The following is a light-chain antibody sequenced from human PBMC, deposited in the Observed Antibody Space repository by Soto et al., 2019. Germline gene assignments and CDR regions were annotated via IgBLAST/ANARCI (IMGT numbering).Light chain of an antibody. Sequence: DIVMTQSPDSLAVSLGERATINCKSSQSILYSSNNKNYVGWYQQKAGQPPKLLIYWASTRESGVPDRISGSGSGTDFTLTISSLQAEDVAVYYCQQYYNTPYTFDQGTKLEIK. V-gene: IGKV4-1*01. CDR2: WAS. CDR1: QSILYSSNNKNY. J-gene: IGKJ2*01. CDR3: QQYYNTPYT.